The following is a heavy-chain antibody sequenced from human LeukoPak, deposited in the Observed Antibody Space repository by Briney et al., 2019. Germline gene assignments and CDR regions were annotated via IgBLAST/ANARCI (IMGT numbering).Heavy chain of an antibody. J-gene: IGHJ4*02. Sequence: GSSVKVSCKASGYTFTNYFLHWLRQAPGQGLEWMGWINSNSGGTHYAQKFQGRVTMTRDTSINTAYMELSRLRSDDTAVYYCAGDSFGHGNDFDYWGQGTLVTVSS. CDR3: AGDSFGHGNDFDY. CDR1: GYTFTNYF. CDR2: INSNSGGT. D-gene: IGHD5-12*01. V-gene: IGHV1-2*02.